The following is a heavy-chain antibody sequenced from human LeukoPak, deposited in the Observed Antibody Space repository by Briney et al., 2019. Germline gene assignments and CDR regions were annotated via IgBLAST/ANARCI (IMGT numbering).Heavy chain of an antibody. CDR3: ARDRGCSSTSCYRHYYYGMDV. J-gene: IGHJ6*02. CDR2: ISSSGSTI. V-gene: IGHV3-11*01. CDR1: GFTFSDYY. Sequence: GGSLRLSCAASGFTFSDYYMSWIRQAPGKGLEWVSYISSSGSTIYYADSVKGRFTISRDNAKNSLYLQMNSLRAEDTAVYYCARDRGCSSTSCYRHYYYGMDVWGQGTTVIVSS. D-gene: IGHD2-2*01.